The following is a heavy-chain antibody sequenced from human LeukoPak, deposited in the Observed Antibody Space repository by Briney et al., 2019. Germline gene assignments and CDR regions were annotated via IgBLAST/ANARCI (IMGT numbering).Heavy chain of an antibody. D-gene: IGHD3-16*01. Sequence: SETLSLTCTVSGGSISSGDYYWSWIRQPPGQGLEWIGYIYYSGSTYYNPSLKSRVTISVDTSKNQFSLKLSSVTAADTAVYYCARDTFGWDDYWGQGTLVTVSS. CDR3: ARDTFGWDDY. V-gene: IGHV4-30-4*01. CDR1: GGSISSGDYY. J-gene: IGHJ4*02. CDR2: IYYSGST.